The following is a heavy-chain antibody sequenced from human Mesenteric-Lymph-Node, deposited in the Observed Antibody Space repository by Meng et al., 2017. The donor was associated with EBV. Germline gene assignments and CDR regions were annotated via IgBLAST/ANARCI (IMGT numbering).Heavy chain of an antibody. Sequence: VNLFWPVTECKMPGASLKLPCTASAYTFTSYDINWVRPATGKGLEWLGWMNPNSGATGSTQKFQGRVTMTRNTSISTAYMELNSLTSEDTAVYYCSRDSIYNGQDSWGQGTLVTVSS. CDR2: MNPNSGAT. V-gene: IGHV1-8*01. CDR3: SRDSIYNGQDS. CDR1: AYTFTSYD. D-gene: IGHD5-24*01. J-gene: IGHJ4*02.